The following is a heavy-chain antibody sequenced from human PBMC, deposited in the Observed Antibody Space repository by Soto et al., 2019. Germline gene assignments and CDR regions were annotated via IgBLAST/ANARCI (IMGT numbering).Heavy chain of an antibody. J-gene: IGHJ2*01. CDR2: INPSGGST. Sequence: QVQLVQSGAEVKKPGASVKVSCKASGYTFTSYYMHWVRQAPGQGLEWMGIINPSGGSTSYAQKFQGRVTMTRDTSTSTVYLELSSLRSEDTAVYYCARDPPYYYDIIGFLPYWYFDLWGRGTLVTVSS. CDR3: ARDPPYYYDIIGFLPYWYFDL. V-gene: IGHV1-46*01. CDR1: GYTFTSYY. D-gene: IGHD3-22*01.